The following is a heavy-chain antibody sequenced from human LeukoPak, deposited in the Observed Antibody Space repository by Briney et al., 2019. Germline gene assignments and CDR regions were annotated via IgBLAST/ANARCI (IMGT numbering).Heavy chain of an antibody. CDR1: GYTFTGYY. D-gene: IGHD3-16*01. V-gene: IGHV1-2*02. J-gene: IGHJ4*02. Sequence: SVKVSCKASGYTFTGYYMHWVRQAPGQGLEWMGWINPNSGGTNYAQKFQGRVTMTRDTSISTAYMELSRLRSDDTAVYYCARSYGLGGNYFDYWGQGTLVTVSS. CDR3: ARSYGLGGNYFDY. CDR2: INPNSGGT.